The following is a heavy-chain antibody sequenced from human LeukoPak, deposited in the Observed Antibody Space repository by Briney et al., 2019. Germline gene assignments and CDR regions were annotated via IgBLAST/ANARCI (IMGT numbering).Heavy chain of an antibody. D-gene: IGHD2-2*01. Sequence: SETLSLTCTVSGGSISSGGYYWSWIRQHPGKGLEWIGYIYYTGSTYYSPSLKSRVIISVDTSKNQFSLKLNSVTAADTAVYYCARYCSSTSCRWFDPWGQGTLVTVSS. J-gene: IGHJ5*02. CDR3: ARYCSSTSCRWFDP. V-gene: IGHV4-31*03. CDR2: IYYTGST. CDR1: GGSISSGGYY.